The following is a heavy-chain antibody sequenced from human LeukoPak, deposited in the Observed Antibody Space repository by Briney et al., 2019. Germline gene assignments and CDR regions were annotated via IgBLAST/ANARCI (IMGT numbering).Heavy chain of an antibody. CDR3: AREYCSGGSCSDY. CDR2: ISSSSSYI. CDR1: GFTFSSYS. V-gene: IGHV3-21*01. Sequence: GGSLRPSCAASGFTFSSYSMNWVRQAPGKGLEWVSSISSSSSYIYYADSVKGRFTISRDNAKNSLYLQMNSLRAEDTAVYYCAREYCSGGSCSDYWGQGTLVTVSS. D-gene: IGHD2-15*01. J-gene: IGHJ4*02.